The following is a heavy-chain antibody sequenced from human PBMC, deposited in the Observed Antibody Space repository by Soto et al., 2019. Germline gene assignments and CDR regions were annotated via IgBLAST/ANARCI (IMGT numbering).Heavy chain of an antibody. Sequence: QVQLVQSGAEVKKPGASVKVSCKAPGYTLTSNPMNWVRQAPGQRPEWMGVINVGNGNTRYSQKFQGRVTMTRDTSATTAYMGLSSRRSEDTAVYYCAIQYAYSTAWYPFDNWGQGTLVTVSS. CDR1: GYTLTSNP. J-gene: IGHJ4*02. D-gene: IGHD3-16*01. CDR3: AIQYAYSTAWYPFDN. V-gene: IGHV1-3*01. CDR2: INVGNGNT.